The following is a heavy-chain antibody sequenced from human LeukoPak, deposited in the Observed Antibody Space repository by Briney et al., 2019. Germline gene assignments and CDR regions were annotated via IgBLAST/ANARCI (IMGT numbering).Heavy chain of an antibody. D-gene: IGHD1-26*01. CDR3: ARRSSGSYSVGGYYYYMDV. CDR2: IYSGDSDT. J-gene: IGHJ6*03. Sequence: GESLKISCKGSGYSFTSYWIGWVRPMPGKGLEWMGIIYSGDSDTRYSPSFQGQVTISADKSISTAYLQWSSLKASDTAMYYCARRSSGSYSVGGYYYYMDVWGKGTTVTVSS. CDR1: GYSFTSYW. V-gene: IGHV5-51*01.